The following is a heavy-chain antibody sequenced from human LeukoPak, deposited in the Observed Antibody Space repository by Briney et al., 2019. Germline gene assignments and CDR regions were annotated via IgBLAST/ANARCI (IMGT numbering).Heavy chain of an antibody. D-gene: IGHD6-13*01. CDR3: ATRVTADSYDASDI. Sequence: PGGSLRLSCVPSGFTFSRVSINSVRRAAGHERQWVTSFGSTIAHIYYTDPVKGRFTISRDNASNSLYLEMNSLRVDDTALYYCATRVTADSYDASDIWGQGTLVTVSS. V-gene: IGHV3-21*01. CDR1: GFTFSRVS. CDR2: FGSTIAHI. J-gene: IGHJ3*02.